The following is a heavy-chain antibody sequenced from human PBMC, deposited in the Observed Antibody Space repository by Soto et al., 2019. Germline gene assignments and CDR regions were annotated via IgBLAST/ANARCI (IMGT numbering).Heavy chain of an antibody. D-gene: IGHD6-13*01. CDR1: GGSISSGGYS. CDR2: IYHSGST. Sequence: SETLSLTCAVSGGSISSGGYSWSWIRQPPGKGLEWIGYIYHSGSTYYNPSLKSRVTISVDRSKNQFSLKLSSVTAADTAVYYCARWSSSRGDYYGMDVWGQGTTVTVSS. CDR3: ARWSSSRGDYYGMDV. V-gene: IGHV4-30-2*01. J-gene: IGHJ6*02.